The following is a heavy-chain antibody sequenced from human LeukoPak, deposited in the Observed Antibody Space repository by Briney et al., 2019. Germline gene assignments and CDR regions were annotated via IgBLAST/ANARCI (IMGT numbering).Heavy chain of an antibody. D-gene: IGHD3-16*01. Sequence: ASVTVSCMASGYTFTSYGISWVRQAPGQGLEWMGWISAYNGNTDYAQSLQGRVTMTIDTSTSTVYMELRSLRSDDTAVYYCARDVGRSYDLDYWGQGTLVTVSS. CDR1: GYTFTSYG. CDR2: ISAYNGNT. J-gene: IGHJ4*02. V-gene: IGHV1-18*01. CDR3: ARDVGRSYDLDY.